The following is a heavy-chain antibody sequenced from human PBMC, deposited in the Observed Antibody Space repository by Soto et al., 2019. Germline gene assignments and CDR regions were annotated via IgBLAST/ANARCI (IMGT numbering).Heavy chain of an antibody. Sequence: PWGSLRLCCAASGFTFSSDAMSWVRQAPGKRLEWVSAISGSGGSTYYADSVKGRFTISRANSKNTLYLQQNSLSAEDTAVYYCAKGSPPYYDFCSGDYDSFSPQSYLDYSDKGTVVTVAS. J-gene: IGHJ4*02. CDR2: ISGSGGST. CDR1: GFTFSSDA. CDR3: AKGSPPYYDFCSGDYDSFSPQSYLDY. V-gene: IGHV3-23*01. D-gene: IGHD3-3*01.